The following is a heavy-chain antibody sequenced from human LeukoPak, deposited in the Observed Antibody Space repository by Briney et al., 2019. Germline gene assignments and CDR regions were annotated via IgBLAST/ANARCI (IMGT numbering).Heavy chain of an antibody. D-gene: IGHD5-12*01. CDR2: IYYSGST. V-gene: IGHV4-59*01. J-gene: IGHJ4*02. Sequence: SETLSLTCTVSGGSISSYYWSWIRQPPGKGLEWIGYIYYSGSTHYNPSLKSRVTISVDTSKDQFSLKLRSVTAADTAVYYCARDQAGGYGFDYWGQGTLVTVSS. CDR3: ARDQAGGYGFDY. CDR1: GGSISSYY.